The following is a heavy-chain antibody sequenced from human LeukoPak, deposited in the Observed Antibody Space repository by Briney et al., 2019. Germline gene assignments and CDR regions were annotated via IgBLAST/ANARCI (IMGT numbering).Heavy chain of an antibody. J-gene: IGHJ4*02. CDR2: ISSSSGTI. V-gene: IGHV3-48*03. CDR3: ASFGVAGTQAY. CDR1: GFTFSSYE. D-gene: IGHD6-19*01. Sequence: GGSLRLSCAASGFTFSSYEMNWARQAPGKGLEWVSYISSSSGTIYYADSVKGRFTISRDNAKNSLYLQMNSLRAEDTAVYYCASFGVAGTQAYWGQGTLVTVSS.